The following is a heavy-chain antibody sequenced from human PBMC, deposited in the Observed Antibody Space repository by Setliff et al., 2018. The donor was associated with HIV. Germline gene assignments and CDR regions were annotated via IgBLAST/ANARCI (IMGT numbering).Heavy chain of an antibody. V-gene: IGHV3-7*02. J-gene: IGHJ4*02. CDR2: IKQDGSEK. D-gene: IGHD2-8*01. CDR1: GFTFSTYW. Sequence: GSLRLSCAASGFTFSTYWMSWVRQAPGKGLEWVANIKQDGSEKNYMDSVKGRFTISRDNAKNSLYLQMNSLRAEDTSMYYCARSPIRMRYFDYWGQGALVTVSS. CDR3: ARSPIRMRYFDY.